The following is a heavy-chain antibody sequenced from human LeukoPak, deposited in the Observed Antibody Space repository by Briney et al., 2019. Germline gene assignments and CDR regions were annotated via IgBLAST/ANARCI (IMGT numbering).Heavy chain of an antibody. V-gene: IGHV1-18*01. D-gene: IGHD4-23*01. CDR3: ARRNDYGGNSDGLPLVDYFDY. J-gene: IGHJ4*02. Sequence: ASVKVSCKASGYTFTSYGISWVRQAPGQGLEWMGWISAYNGNTNYAQKLQGRVTMTTDTSTSTAYVELRSLRSDDTAVYYCARRNDYGGNSDGLPLVDYFDYWGQGTLVTVSS. CDR1: GYTFTSYG. CDR2: ISAYNGNT.